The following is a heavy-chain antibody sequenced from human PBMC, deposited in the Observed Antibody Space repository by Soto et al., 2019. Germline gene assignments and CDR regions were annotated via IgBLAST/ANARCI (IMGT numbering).Heavy chain of an antibody. D-gene: IGHD3-22*01. CDR2: IIPIFGTA. CDR1: GGTFSSYA. V-gene: IGHV1-69*13. CDR3: ARDPPPTYYYDSSGYFDGFDY. J-gene: IGHJ4*01. Sequence: SVKVSCKASGGTFSSYAISWVRQAPGQGLEWMGGIIPIFGTANYAQKFQGRVTITADESTSTAYMELSSLRSEDTAVYYCARDPPPTYYYDSSGYFDGFDYWG.